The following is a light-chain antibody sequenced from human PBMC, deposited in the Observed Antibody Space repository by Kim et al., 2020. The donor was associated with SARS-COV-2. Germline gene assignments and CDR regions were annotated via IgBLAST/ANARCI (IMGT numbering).Light chain of an antibody. CDR1: NSNSGVKG. CDR2: YDD. Sequence: QTVIISCSGSNSNSGVKGIHWYQKLPGLAPKVVIYYDDFLASGVSDRFSGSRSGGVASLAISGLQTEDEAEYYCATWSESLNRVVFGGGTQLTVL. J-gene: IGLJ2*01. V-gene: IGLV1-36*01. CDR3: ATWSESLNRVV.